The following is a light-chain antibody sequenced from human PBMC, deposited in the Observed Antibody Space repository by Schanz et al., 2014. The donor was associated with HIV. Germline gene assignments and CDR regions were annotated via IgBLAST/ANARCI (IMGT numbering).Light chain of an antibody. CDR1: GSNIRSNT. V-gene: IGLV1-44*01. J-gene: IGLJ3*02. CDR2: SSY. Sequence: QSVLTQPPSASGTPGQRVTISCSISGSNIRSNTINWFRHLPGTAPKLLIHSSYHRPSGVPDRFSGSESGTSASLAISGLQSEDEGDYYCSSFAGSNNPWVFGGGTKVTVL. CDR3: SSFAGSNNPWV.